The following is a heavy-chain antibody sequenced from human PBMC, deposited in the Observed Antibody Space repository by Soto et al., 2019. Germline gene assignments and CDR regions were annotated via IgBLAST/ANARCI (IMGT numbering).Heavy chain of an antibody. CDR3: AGLLNYYYMDV. Sequence: PSETLSLTCTVSGGSISSYYWSWIRQPPGKGLEWIGYIYYSGSTNYNPSLKSRVTISVDTSKNQFSLKLSSVTAADTAVYYCAGLLNYYYMDVWGKGTAVTVSS. CDR1: GGSISSYY. V-gene: IGHV4-59*08. CDR2: IYYSGST. J-gene: IGHJ6*03.